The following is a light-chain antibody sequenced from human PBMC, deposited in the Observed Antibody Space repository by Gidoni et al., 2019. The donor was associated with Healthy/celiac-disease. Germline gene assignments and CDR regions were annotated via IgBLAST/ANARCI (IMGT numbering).Light chain of an antibody. Sequence: QSALTQPASVSGSPGQSITIPCTGTSSDVGGYNYVSWYQQHPGKAPKLMIYEVSNRPSGVSNRFSGSKSGNTASLTISGPQAEDEADYYCSSYTSSSTPHVVFGGGTKLTVL. CDR2: EVS. V-gene: IGLV2-14*01. CDR1: SSDVGGYNY. CDR3: SSYTSSSTPHVV. J-gene: IGLJ2*01.